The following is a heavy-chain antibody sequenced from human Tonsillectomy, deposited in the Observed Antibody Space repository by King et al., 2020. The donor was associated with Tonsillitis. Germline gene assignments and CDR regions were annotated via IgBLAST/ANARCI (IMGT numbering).Heavy chain of an antibody. CDR3: AKDRSSSGWYPFMDV. J-gene: IGHJ6*02. CDR2: IYSGGSST. V-gene: IGHV3-23*03. CDR1: GFTFSNYA. D-gene: IGHD6-19*01. Sequence: VQLVESGGGLVQPGGSLRLSCAASGFTFSNYAMSWVRQAPGKGLEWVSVIYSGGSSTYYADSVKGRFSISRDNSKNTLYQQMNSLRAEDTAVYYCAKDRSSSGWYPFMDVWGQGTTVTVSS.